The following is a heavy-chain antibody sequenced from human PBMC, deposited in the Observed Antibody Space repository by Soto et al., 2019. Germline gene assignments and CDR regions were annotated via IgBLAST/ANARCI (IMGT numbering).Heavy chain of an antibody. Sequence: SETLSLTCTVSGGSISSYYWSWIRQPPGKGLEWIGYIYYSGSTNYNPSLKSRVTISVDTSKNQFSLKLSSVTAADTAVYYCARGVVFGELFRTSIYYYYYMDVWGKGTTVTVSS. CDR1: GGSISSYY. CDR2: IYYSGST. D-gene: IGHD3-10*01. V-gene: IGHV4-59*01. J-gene: IGHJ6*03. CDR3: ARGVVFGELFRTSIYYYYYMDV.